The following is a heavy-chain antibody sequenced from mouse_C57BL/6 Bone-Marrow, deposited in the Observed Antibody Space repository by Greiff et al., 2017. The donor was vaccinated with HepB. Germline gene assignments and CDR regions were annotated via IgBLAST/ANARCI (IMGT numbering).Heavy chain of an antibody. CDR3: ARKVLLTGSFDY. CDR1: GYSITSGYY. Sequence: EVKLMESGPGLVKPSQSLSLTCSVTGYSITSGYYWNWIRQFPGNKLEWMGYISYDGSNNYNPSLKNRISITRDTSKNQFFLKLNSVTTEDTATYYCARKVLLTGSFDYWGQGTTLTVSS. V-gene: IGHV3-6*01. D-gene: IGHD4-1*01. J-gene: IGHJ2*01. CDR2: ISYDGSN.